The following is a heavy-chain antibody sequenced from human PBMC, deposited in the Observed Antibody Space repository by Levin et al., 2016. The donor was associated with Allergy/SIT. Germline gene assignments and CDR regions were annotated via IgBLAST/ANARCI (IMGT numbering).Heavy chain of an antibody. V-gene: IGHV4-39*01. D-gene: IGHD4-23*01. CDR2: VYHNGAT. CDR3: ARRGRSTVVIPAFDS. CDR1: GDSIDDRNYY. J-gene: IGHJ4*02. Sequence: SETLSLTCTVSGDSIDDRNYYWALMRQSPGNGLEWIGCVYHNGATHYNPSVQSRVTLSVDTSKNQFFLNVSSATVTDTAVYYCARRGRSTVVIPAFDSWGQGVLITVSS.